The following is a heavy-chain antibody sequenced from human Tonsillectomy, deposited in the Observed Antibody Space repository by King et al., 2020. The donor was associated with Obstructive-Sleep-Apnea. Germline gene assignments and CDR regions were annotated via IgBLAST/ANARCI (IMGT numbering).Heavy chain of an antibody. CDR1: GGSISSGGYY. J-gene: IGHJ4*02. CDR2: ISYSGST. CDR3: ARGLVVPGIVDY. V-gene: IGHV4-31*03. Sequence: VQLQESGPGLVKPSQTLSLTCTVSGGSISSGGYYWRWIRQHPGKGLEWIGYISYSGSTYYNPSLKSRVTISVDTSKNQFSLKLSSVTAADTAVYYCARGLVVPGIVDYWGQGTLVTVSS. D-gene: IGHD2-15*01.